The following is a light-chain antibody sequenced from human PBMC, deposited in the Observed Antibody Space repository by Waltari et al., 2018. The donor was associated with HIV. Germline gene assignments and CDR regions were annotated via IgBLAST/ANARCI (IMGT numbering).Light chain of an antibody. V-gene: IGKV3-11*01. CDR3: QQRSNWPPVT. J-gene: IGKJ2*01. CDR1: QSVSSY. CDR2: DAS. Sequence: VLTQSPATLSLSPGERATLSCRASQSVSSYLAWYQQKPGQAPRLLIYDASNRATGIPARFSGSGSGTDFTLTISSLEPEDFAVYYCQQRSNWPPVTFGQGTKLEIK.